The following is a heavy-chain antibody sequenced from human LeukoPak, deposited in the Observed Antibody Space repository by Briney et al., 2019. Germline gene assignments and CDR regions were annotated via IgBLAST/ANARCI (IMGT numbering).Heavy chain of an antibody. CDR3: ARSPRIAVAGKGD. J-gene: IGHJ4*02. D-gene: IGHD6-19*01. V-gene: IGHV3-74*01. Sequence: DPGGSLRLSCAASGFTFSSYWMHWVRQAPGKGLVWVSRISSDGSSTSYADSVKGRFTISRDNAKNTLYLQMNSLRAEDTAVYYCARSPRIAVAGKGDWGQGTLVTVSS. CDR1: GFTFSSYW. CDR2: ISSDGSST.